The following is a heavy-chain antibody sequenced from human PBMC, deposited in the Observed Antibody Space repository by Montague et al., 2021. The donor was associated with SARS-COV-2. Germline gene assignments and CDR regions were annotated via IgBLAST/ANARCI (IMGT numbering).Heavy chain of an antibody. J-gene: IGHJ3*02. D-gene: IGHD2-2*01. CDR1: GGSFSNYY. CDR3: ARGRQPVVVPGAGPAWRAFDI. V-gene: IGHV4-34*01. Sequence: SETRSLTCAISGGSFSNYYWSWIRQPPGKGLEWIGEVNQSGTTIYNPSVKSGVTISEDTSKNQFYLRLNSVTAADTAVYYCARGRQPVVVPGAGPAWRAFDIWGQGTMVTVSS. CDR2: VNQSGTT.